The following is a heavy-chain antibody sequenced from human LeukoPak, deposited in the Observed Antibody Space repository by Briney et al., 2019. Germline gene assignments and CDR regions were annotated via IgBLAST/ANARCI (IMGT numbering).Heavy chain of an antibody. J-gene: IGHJ6*03. Sequence: SETLSLTCAVYGGSFSGYYWSWIRQPPGEGLEWIGEINHSGSTNYNPSLKSRVTISVDTSKNQFSLKLSSVTAADTAVYYCARGWCSGGSCYSSFAFRNYYYYYMDVWGKGTTVTVSS. CDR1: GGSFSGYY. D-gene: IGHD2-15*01. V-gene: IGHV4-34*01. CDR3: ARGWCSGGSCYSSFAFRNYYYYYMDV. CDR2: INHSGST.